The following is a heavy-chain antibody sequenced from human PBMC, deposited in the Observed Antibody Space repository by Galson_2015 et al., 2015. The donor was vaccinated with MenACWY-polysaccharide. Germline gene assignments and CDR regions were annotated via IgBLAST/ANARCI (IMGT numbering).Heavy chain of an antibody. Sequence: GKGLEWIGRINTSGSATYNPSLKSRVTISVDTSKNQFSLNVRSVTAADTAVYFCVRETGSGAYYNDYHRMDVWGRGTTVIVSS. D-gene: IGHD3-10*01. V-gene: IGHV4-61*02. CDR3: VRETGSGAYYNDYHRMDV. J-gene: IGHJ6*02. CDR2: INTSGSA.